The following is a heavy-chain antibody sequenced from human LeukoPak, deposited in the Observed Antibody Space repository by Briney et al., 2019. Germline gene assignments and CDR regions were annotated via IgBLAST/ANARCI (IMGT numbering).Heavy chain of an antibody. CDR3: AKPISVVTHTYYMDV. CDR1: GFTFSSYG. Sequence: GGSLRLSCAASGFTFSSYGMHWVRQAPGKGLQWVAVIWYDGSKKYYADSVKGRFTISRDNSKNTLYLQMNSLRAEDTAVYYCAKPISVVTHTYYMDVWGKGTTVTVSS. D-gene: IGHD4-23*01. V-gene: IGHV3-33*06. CDR2: IWYDGSKK. J-gene: IGHJ6*03.